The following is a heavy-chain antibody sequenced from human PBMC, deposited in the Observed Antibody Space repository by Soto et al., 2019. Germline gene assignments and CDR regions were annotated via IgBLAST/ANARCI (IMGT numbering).Heavy chain of an antibody. CDR3: ARGNRDYYYYMDV. CDR1: SGSISTSNW. D-gene: IGHD3-10*01. V-gene: IGHV4-4*02. Sequence: QVQLQESGPGLVKPSGTLSLTCAVSSGSISTSNWWSWVRQPPGKGLEWIGEIYRSGSTNYNPSLKSRVTISVNKSKNQFSLKLSSVTAADTAVYYCARGNRDYYYYMDVWGKGTTVTVSS. CDR2: IYRSGST. J-gene: IGHJ6*03.